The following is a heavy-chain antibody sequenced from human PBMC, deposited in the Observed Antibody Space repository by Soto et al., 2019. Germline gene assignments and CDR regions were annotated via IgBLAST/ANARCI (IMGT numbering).Heavy chain of an antibody. CDR1: GLTFSNYA. J-gene: IGHJ4*02. Sequence: GGSLRLSCATSGLTFSNYAMSWVRQAPGGGLEWASSMSGSSSTTYYADSVRGRFTISRDRSKNTLYLQMSSLRAEDTALYYCAKNQERELPRVIDFWGQGTMVTVSS. D-gene: IGHD1-7*01. CDR2: MSGSSSTT. CDR3: AKNQERELPRVIDF. V-gene: IGHV3-23*01.